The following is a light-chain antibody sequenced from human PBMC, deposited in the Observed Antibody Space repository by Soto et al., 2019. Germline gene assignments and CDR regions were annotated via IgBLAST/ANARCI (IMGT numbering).Light chain of an antibody. CDR2: DVS. V-gene: IGLV2-14*01. CDR1: SSDVGDYKY. Sequence: QSALTQPASVSGSPGQSITISCTGTSSDVGDYKYVSWYQQHPGKAPKLMIYDVSNRPSGVSNRFSGSKSGNTASLTISGLQAEDEADYYCSSYTSSCTLYVFGTGTKVTVL. CDR3: SSYTSSCTLYV. J-gene: IGLJ1*01.